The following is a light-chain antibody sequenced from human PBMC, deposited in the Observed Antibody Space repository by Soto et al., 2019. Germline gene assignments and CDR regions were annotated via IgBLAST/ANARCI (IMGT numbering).Light chain of an antibody. CDR3: LQASKFPLT. J-gene: IGKJ4*01. Sequence: DVQMTQSPSYVSASVGDRVTVTCRASQNINSWLAWYQQKPGKTPQLLIYTSSKLQSGVSSRFSGRGSGTDFTLTISSLQPEDSATYYCLQASKFPLTFGGGTKVDIK. CDR1: QNINSW. V-gene: IGKV1D-12*01. CDR2: TSS.